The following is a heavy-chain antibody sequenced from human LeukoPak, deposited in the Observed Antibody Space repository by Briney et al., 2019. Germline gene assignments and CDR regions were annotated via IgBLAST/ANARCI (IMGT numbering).Heavy chain of an antibody. CDR1: GFTFSSYS. D-gene: IGHD2-2*02. CDR3: APHCSSTSCYTPRRYFDY. J-gene: IGHJ4*02. CDR2: ISSSSSYI. V-gene: IGHV3-21*01. Sequence: PGGSLRLSCAASGFTFSSYSMNWVRQAPGKGLEWVSSISSSSSYIYYADSVKGRFTISRDNAKNSLYLQMNSLRAEDTAVYYCAPHCSSTSCYTPRRYFDYWGQGTLVTVSS.